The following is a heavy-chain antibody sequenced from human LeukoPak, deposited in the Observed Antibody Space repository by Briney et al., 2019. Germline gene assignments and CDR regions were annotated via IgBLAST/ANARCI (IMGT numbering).Heavy chain of an antibody. CDR3: AKSIAARRWYFGY. CDR2: IYSGGST. D-gene: IGHD6-6*01. Sequence: GGSLRLSCAASGFTVSSNYMSWVRQAPGKGLEWVSVIYSGGSTYYADSVKGRFTISRDNSKNTLYLQMNSLRAEDTAVYYCAKSIAARRWYFGYWGQGTLVTVSS. CDR1: GFTVSSNY. V-gene: IGHV3-66*02. J-gene: IGHJ4*02.